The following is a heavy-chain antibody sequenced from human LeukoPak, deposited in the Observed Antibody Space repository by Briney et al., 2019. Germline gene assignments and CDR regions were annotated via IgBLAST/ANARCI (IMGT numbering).Heavy chain of an antibody. Sequence: ASVKVSCKASGYTFTDYYIHWVRQAPGQGLEWMGWINPNSGGPNYAQKFLGRVTMTRDTSVSTAYMELGRLKSDDTAVYFCATEGDGCNYGYFDYWGQGTLVTVSS. D-gene: IGHD5-24*01. CDR1: GYTFTDYY. V-gene: IGHV1-2*02. J-gene: IGHJ4*02. CDR3: ATEGDGCNYGYFDY. CDR2: INPNSGGP.